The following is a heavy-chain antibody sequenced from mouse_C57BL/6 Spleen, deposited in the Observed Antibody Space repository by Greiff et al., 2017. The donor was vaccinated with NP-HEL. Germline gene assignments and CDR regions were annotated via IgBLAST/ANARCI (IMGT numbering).Heavy chain of an antibody. CDR1: GYTFTSYW. D-gene: IGHD3-2*01. V-gene: IGHV1-59*01. CDR2: IDPSDSYT. CDR3: ASQTDGATAWFAY. J-gene: IGHJ3*01. Sequence: QVQLQQPGAELVRPGTSVKLSCKASGYTFTSYWMHWVKQRPGQGLEWIGEIDPSDSYTNYNQKFKGKATLTVDTSSSTAYMQLSSLTSEDAAGYYCASQTDGATAWFAYWGQGTLVTVSA.